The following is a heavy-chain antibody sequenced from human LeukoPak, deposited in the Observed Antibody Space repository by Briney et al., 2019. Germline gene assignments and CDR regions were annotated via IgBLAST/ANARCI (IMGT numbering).Heavy chain of an antibody. D-gene: IGHD6-19*01. CDR1: GYTFTSYG. Sequence: ASVKVSCKASGYTFTSYGISWVREAPGQGLEWMGWISAYNGNTNYAQKLQGRVTMTTDTSTSTAYMELRSLRSDDTAVYYCARDSSGRNWFDPWGQGTLVTVSS. CDR3: ARDSSGRNWFDP. CDR2: ISAYNGNT. V-gene: IGHV1-18*01. J-gene: IGHJ5*02.